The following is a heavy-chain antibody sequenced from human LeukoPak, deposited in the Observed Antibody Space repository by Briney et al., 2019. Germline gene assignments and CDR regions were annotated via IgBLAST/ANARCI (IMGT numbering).Heavy chain of an antibody. Sequence: ASVKVSCKASGYTFTSCDINWVRQATGQGLEWMGWMNPNSGNTGYAQKFQGRVTMTRNTSISTAYMELSSLRSEDTAVYYCASSGYSYGLYYYYYMDVWGKGTTVTISS. CDR1: GYTFTSCD. CDR2: MNPNSGNT. CDR3: ASSGYSYGLYYYYYMDV. D-gene: IGHD5-18*01. J-gene: IGHJ6*03. V-gene: IGHV1-8*01.